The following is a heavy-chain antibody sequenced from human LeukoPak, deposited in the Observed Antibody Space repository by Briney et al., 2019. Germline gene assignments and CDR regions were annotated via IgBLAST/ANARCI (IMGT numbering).Heavy chain of an antibody. V-gene: IGHV3-49*04. D-gene: IGHD5-18*01. J-gene: IGHJ4*02. CDR2: IRSKAYGGTT. CDR3: TRIIQLWLPLDY. Sequence: GGSLRLSCTAPGFTFGDYAMSWVRQAPGKGLEWVGFIRSKAYGGTTEYAASVKGRFTISRDDSKSIAYLQMNSLKTEDTAVYYCTRIIQLWLPLDYWGQGTLVTVSS. CDR1: GFTFGDYA.